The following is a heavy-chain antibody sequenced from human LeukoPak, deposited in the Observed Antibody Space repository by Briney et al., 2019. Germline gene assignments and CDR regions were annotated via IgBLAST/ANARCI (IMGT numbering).Heavy chain of an antibody. CDR3: ARAPMGPAALY. J-gene: IGHJ4*02. CDR2: MNPVSGKA. Sequence: EASVKVSCKASGYTFTNFDINWVRQAPGQGLEWMGWMNPVSGKAGSAQKFQGRVTLTRDTSTSTAYMELSSLRSDDTAFYYCARAPMGPAALYWGQGTLVTVSS. CDR1: GYTFTNFD. D-gene: IGHD2-2*01. V-gene: IGHV1-8*01.